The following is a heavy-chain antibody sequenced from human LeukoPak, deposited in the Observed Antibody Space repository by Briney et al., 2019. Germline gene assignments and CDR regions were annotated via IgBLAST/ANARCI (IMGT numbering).Heavy chain of an antibody. D-gene: IGHD2-15*01. CDR3: ATSGPGYYYGMDV. V-gene: IGHV4-39*01. Sequence: SETLSLTCTVSGGSISSSTYYWGWIRQLPGKGPEWIGSIYHSGYTYHNPSLESRVTMSVDTSKNQFSLKLTSVTAADTAVYYCATSGPGYYYGMDVWGQGTTVTVSS. CDR1: GGSISSSTYY. CDR2: IYHSGYT. J-gene: IGHJ6*02.